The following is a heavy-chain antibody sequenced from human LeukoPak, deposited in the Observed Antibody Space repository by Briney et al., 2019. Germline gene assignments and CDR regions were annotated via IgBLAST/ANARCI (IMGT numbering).Heavy chain of an antibody. V-gene: IGHV4-34*01. D-gene: IGHD2-2*01. J-gene: IGHJ6*03. CDR2: INHSGST. Sequence: SETLSLTCVVYGGSFSGYYWSWIRQPPGKGLEWIGEINHSGSTNYNPSLKSRVTISVDTSKNQFSLKLSSVTAADTAVYYCARGLFCSSTSCYYYYYYMDVWGKGTTVTVSS. CDR3: ARGLFCSSTSCYYYYYYMDV. CDR1: GGSFSGYY.